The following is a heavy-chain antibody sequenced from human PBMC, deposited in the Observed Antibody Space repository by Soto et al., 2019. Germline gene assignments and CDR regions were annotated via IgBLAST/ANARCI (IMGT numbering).Heavy chain of an antibody. J-gene: IGHJ4*02. V-gene: IGHV1-3*01. CDR3: ASGPGGPDGPGDY. D-gene: IGHD2-15*01. CDR2: INAGNGNT. CDR1: GYTFTNYA. Sequence: QVQLVQSGAGVKKPGASVKVSCKASGYTFTNYAMHWVRQAPGQRLEWMGWINAGNGNTKYSQKFQGRVIVTTDTSASPAYMGLGTPRSEGTAVYYCASGPGGPDGPGDYWGQGTLVTVSS.